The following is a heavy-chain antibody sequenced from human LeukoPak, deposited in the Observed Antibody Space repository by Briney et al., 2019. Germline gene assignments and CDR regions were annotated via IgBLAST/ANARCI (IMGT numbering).Heavy chain of an antibody. CDR1: GGSISSYY. Sequence: PSETLSLTCTVSGGSISSYYWSWIRQPPGKGLEWIGYIYYSGSTNYNPSLKSRVTISVDTSKNQFSLKLSSVTAADTAVYYCARGLKMTGYALYNWFDPWGQGTLVTVSS. CDR2: IYYSGST. D-gene: IGHD3-9*01. J-gene: IGHJ5*02. V-gene: IGHV4-59*01. CDR3: ARGLKMTGYALYNWFDP.